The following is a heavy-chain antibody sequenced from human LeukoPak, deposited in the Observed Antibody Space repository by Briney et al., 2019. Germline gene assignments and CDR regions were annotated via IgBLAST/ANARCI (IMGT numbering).Heavy chain of an antibody. Sequence: GGSLRLSCTASGFTFSTYAMTWVRQAPGKGLEWVSVISGGGDITYHADSVKGRFTISRDNSKNTLYLQMNSLRAEDTAVYYCILRELSLYGYFDYWGQGTLVTVSS. CDR1: GFTFSTYA. J-gene: IGHJ4*02. CDR2: ISGGGDIT. CDR3: ILRELSLYGYFDY. D-gene: IGHD3-16*02. V-gene: IGHV3-23*01.